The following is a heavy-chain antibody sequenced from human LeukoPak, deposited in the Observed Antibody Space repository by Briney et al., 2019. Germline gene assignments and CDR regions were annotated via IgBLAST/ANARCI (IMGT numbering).Heavy chain of an antibody. J-gene: IGHJ5*02. V-gene: IGHV4-38-2*01. CDR3: ARSKMATIGP. D-gene: IGHD5-24*01. CDR1: GYSISNSNW. CDR2: IYYSGST. Sequence: SETLSLTCGVSGYSISNSNWWGWIRQPPGKGLEWIGSIYYSGSTYYNPSLKSRVTISVDTSKNQFSLKLSSVTAADTAVYYCARSKMATIGPWGQGTLVTVSS.